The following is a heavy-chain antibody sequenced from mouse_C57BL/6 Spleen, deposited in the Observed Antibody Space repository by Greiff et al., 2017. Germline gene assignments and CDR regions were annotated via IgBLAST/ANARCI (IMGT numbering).Heavy chain of an antibody. Sequence: QVQLKQSGAELVKPGASVKLSCKASGYTFTSYWMHWVKQRPGRGLEWIGRIDPNSGGTKYNEKFKSKATLTVDKPSSTAYMQLSSLTSEDSAVYYCARGDSNYDDWYFDVWGTGTTVTVSS. CDR2: IDPNSGGT. CDR1: GYTFTSYW. V-gene: IGHV1-72*01. D-gene: IGHD2-5*01. J-gene: IGHJ1*03. CDR3: ARGDSNYDDWYFDV.